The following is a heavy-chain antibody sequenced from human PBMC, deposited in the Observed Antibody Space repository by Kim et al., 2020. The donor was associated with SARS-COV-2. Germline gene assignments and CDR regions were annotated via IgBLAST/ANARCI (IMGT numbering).Heavy chain of an antibody. CDR2: IIPIFGTA. D-gene: IGHD2-2*01. Sequence: SVKVSCKASGGTFSSYAISWVRQAPGQGLEWMGGIIPIFGTANYAQKFQGRVTITADESTSTAYMELSSLRSEDTAVYYCARGVPSSTSLFYYYYYGMDVWGQGTTVTVSS. CDR3: ARGVPSSTSLFYYYYYGMDV. CDR1: GGTFSSYA. V-gene: IGHV1-69*13. J-gene: IGHJ6*02.